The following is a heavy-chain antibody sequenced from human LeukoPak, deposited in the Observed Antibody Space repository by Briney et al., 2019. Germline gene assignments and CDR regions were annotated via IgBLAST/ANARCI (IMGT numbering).Heavy chain of an antibody. CDR1: GYTFTSYG. V-gene: IGHV1-18*01. Sequence: ASVKVSCKASGYTFTSYGISWVRQAPGQGLEWMGWISAYNGNTNYAQKLQGRVTMTTDTSTSTAYMELRSLRSDDTAVYYCATSPHHMVRGVYPKNYYYYGMDVWGQGTTVTASS. D-gene: IGHD3-10*01. J-gene: IGHJ6*02. CDR3: ATSPHHMVRGVYPKNYYYYGMDV. CDR2: ISAYNGNT.